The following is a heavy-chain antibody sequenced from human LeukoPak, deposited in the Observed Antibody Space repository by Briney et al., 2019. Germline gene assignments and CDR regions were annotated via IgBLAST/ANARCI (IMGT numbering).Heavy chain of an antibody. Sequence: SVKVSCKASGGTFSSYAISWVRQAPGQGLEWMGRIIPIFGTASYAQKFQGRVTITTDESTSTAYMELSSLRSEDTAVYYCAGPAGCDGDYGWVPYGYWGQGTLVTVSS. CDR3: AGPAGCDGDYGWVPYGY. CDR2: IIPIFGTA. V-gene: IGHV1-69*05. D-gene: IGHD4-17*01. CDR1: GGTFSSYA. J-gene: IGHJ4*02.